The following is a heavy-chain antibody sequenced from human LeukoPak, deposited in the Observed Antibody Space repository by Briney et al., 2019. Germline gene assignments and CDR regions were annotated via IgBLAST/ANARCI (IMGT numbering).Heavy chain of an antibody. CDR3: VRDVQGREETVVGDY. Sequence: GGSLRLSCAASGFAFGRYAMHWVRQPPGKGLEWVAVISFDKTTKDYGDSVKGRFTVSRDNSENKVYLQMNNVRVDDTAVYYCVRDVQGREETVVGDYWGQGTRVTVSS. J-gene: IGHJ4*02. V-gene: IGHV3-33*01. CDR1: GFAFGRYA. CDR2: ISFDKTTK. D-gene: IGHD3-22*01.